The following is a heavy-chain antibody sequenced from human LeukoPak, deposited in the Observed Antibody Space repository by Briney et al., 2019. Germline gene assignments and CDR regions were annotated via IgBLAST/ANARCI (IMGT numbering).Heavy chain of an antibody. Sequence: GESLKISCRGSGYSFTTYWIGWVRQMPGKGLEWMGIVYPDDSDTKYSPSFQGQVTISADKSITTAYLQWSSLKASDTAMYYCARLRGSGTYYYGFDYGGQGTLVTVSS. V-gene: IGHV5-51*01. J-gene: IGHJ4*02. CDR3: ARLRGSGTYYYGFDY. CDR2: VYPDDSDT. D-gene: IGHD3-10*01. CDR1: GYSFTTYW.